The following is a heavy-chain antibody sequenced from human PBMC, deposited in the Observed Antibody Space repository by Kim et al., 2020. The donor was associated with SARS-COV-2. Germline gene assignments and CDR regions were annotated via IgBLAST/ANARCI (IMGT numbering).Heavy chain of an antibody. CDR3: ARHRVGRGYERSAYFDY. J-gene: IGHJ4*01. Sequence: SETLSLTCTVSGGSISNYYWSWIRQSPGKGLEWIAYISYSGSPNYKPSLQSRVTISIDTSKNQFSLRLSSVTAADTAVYYCARHRVGRGYERSAYFDYLG. CDR2: ISYSGSP. CDR1: GGSISNYY. D-gene: IGHD5-12*01. V-gene: IGHV4-59*08.